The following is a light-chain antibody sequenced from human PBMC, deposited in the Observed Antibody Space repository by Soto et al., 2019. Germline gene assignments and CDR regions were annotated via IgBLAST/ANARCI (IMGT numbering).Light chain of an antibody. CDR3: QQYNSYST. Sequence: DIQMTQSPSTLSASVGDRVSITFRASQTINRWLAWHQQKPGKAPKLLIYDASSLESGVPSRFSGSGSGTEFTLTISSLQPDDFATYYCQQYNSYSTFGQGTKVDIK. J-gene: IGKJ1*01. CDR2: DAS. CDR1: QTINRW. V-gene: IGKV1-5*01.